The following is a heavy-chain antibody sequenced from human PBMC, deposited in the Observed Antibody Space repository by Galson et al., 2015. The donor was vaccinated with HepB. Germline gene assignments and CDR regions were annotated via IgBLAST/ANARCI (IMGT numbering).Heavy chain of an antibody. V-gene: IGHV4-39*01. Sequence: ETLSLTCTVSGGSISSSSYYWGWIRQPPGKGLEWIGSIYYSGSTYYNPSLKSRVTISVDTSKNQFSLKLSSVTAADTAVYYCARYCSGGSCYSRWYFDLWGRGTLVTVSS. CDR3: ARYCSGGSCYSRWYFDL. CDR1: GGSISSSSYY. CDR2: IYYSGST. J-gene: IGHJ2*01. D-gene: IGHD2-15*01.